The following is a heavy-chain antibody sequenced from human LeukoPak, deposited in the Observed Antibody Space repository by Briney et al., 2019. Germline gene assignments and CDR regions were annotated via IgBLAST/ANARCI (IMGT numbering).Heavy chain of an antibody. CDR3: ATSTLGADGFDI. J-gene: IGHJ3*02. Sequence: ASVKVSCKASGYSFTGYYMHWMRQAPGQGLEWMGWINPKTGGRNNAHKFQGRVTMTRDTSISTAYMELSGLGSDDTALYYCATSTLGADGFDIWGQGTMVTVSS. CDR1: GYSFTGYY. D-gene: IGHD3-16*01. V-gene: IGHV1-2*02. CDR2: INPKTGGR.